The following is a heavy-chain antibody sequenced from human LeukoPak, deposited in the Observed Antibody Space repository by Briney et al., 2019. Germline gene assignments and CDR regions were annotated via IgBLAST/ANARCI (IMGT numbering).Heavy chain of an antibody. CDR1: GFTFSSYA. V-gene: IGHV3-23*01. D-gene: IGHD3-10*01. CDR3: AKGGGYGSGTYYNFDY. Sequence: GGSLRLSCAASGFTFSSYAMSWVRQAPGKGLEWVSAISDSGNTYYADSVKGRFTISGENSKNTLYLQMNSPRAEDTAVYYCAKGGGYGSGTYYNFDYWGQGTLVTVSS. CDR2: ISDSGNT. J-gene: IGHJ4*02.